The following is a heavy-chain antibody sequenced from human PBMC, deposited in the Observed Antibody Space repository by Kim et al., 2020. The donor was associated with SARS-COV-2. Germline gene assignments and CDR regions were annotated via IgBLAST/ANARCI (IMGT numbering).Heavy chain of an antibody. CDR2: FDPEDNET. D-gene: IGHD5-18*01. CDR3: ATTIAERYSVTYPFDY. Sequence: ASVKVSCKVSGYTLTELSMHWVRQAPGKGLEWMGSFDPEDNETIYAQKFQGRITMTEDTSTDTAYMDLSSLRSEDTAIYFCATTIAERYSVTYPFDYWG. J-gene: IGHJ4*01. V-gene: IGHV1-24*01. CDR1: GYTLTELS.